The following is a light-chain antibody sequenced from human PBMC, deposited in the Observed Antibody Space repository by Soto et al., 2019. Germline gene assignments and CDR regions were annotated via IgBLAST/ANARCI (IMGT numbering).Light chain of an antibody. V-gene: IGKV1-9*01. Sequence: IQLTQSPSSLSASVGDRVTITCRASQGISSYLGWYQQKPGKAPNLLIYDASTLHSGVPSRFSGGGSGTDFTLTISSLQPEDVAVYYCQQYYTTPLTFGGGTKVDIK. CDR1: QGISSY. CDR2: DAS. CDR3: QQYYTTPLT. J-gene: IGKJ4*01.